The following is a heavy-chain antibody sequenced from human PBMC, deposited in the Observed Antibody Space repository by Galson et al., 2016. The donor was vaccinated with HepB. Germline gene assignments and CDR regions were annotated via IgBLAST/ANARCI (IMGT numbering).Heavy chain of an antibody. V-gene: IGHV5-51*01. D-gene: IGHD4-17*01. CDR1: GYSFPSYW. CDR2: IYPGDSDT. J-gene: IGHJ3*02. Sequence: QSGAEVKKPGESLKISCKGSGYSFPSYWIAWVRQMPGKGLEWMGIIYPGDSDTRYSPSFQGQVTFSVDKSISTASLQWSSLKASDTAMYYCARLTPHYGDYVSAFDIWGQGTMVTVSS. CDR3: ARLTPHYGDYVSAFDI.